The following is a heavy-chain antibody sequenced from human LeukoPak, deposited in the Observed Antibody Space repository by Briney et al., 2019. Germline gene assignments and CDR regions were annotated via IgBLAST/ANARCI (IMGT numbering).Heavy chain of an antibody. CDR1: GDSVSSGSSY. D-gene: IGHD4-23*01. CDR3: ARVKEGFDI. Sequence: SDTLSLTCTVSGDSVSSGSSYWRWIRQPPGKGLEWIGYIYYSGSTNYNPSLKSRVTISVDTSKNQFSLKLSSVTAADTAVYYCARVKEGFDIWGQGTMVTVSS. CDR2: IYYSGST. V-gene: IGHV4-61*01. J-gene: IGHJ3*02.